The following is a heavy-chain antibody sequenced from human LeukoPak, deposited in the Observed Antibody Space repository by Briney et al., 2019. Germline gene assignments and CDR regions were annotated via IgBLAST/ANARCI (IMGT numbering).Heavy chain of an antibody. CDR3: ALGRNIVIVPAAIFDS. CDR2: ISGSGGST. V-gene: IGHV3-23*01. D-gene: IGHD2-2*02. Sequence: PGGSLRLSCAAAGFTFSNYAMSWVRQAPGKGLEWVLAISGSGGSTYYADSVKGRFTISRDNSKNTLYLQMNSLRAEDTAVYYCALGRNIVIVPAAIFDSWGQGTLVTVSS. CDR1: GFTFSNYA. J-gene: IGHJ4*02.